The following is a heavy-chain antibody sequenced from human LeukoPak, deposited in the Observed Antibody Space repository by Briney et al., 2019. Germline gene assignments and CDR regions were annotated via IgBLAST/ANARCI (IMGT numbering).Heavy chain of an antibody. Sequence: GESLKIACKVSGYSFTTYWIGWVRQMPGKGLEWMGIIYPGDSDTRYSPSFQGQVTISADKSINTAYLQWSSLKASDTAMYYCATDPARDWSYWGQGTLVTVSS. J-gene: IGHJ4*02. V-gene: IGHV5-51*01. D-gene: IGHD1-1*01. CDR3: ATDPARDWSY. CDR2: IYPGDSDT. CDR1: GYSFTTYW.